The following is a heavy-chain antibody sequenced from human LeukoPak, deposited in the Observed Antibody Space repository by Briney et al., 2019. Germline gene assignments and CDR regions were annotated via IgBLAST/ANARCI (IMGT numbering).Heavy chain of an antibody. D-gene: IGHD5-18*01. CDR1: GFTFSSYS. J-gene: IGHJ3*02. Sequence: PGGSLRLSCAASGFTFSSYSMNWVRQAPGKGLEWVSSISSSSSYIYYADSVKGRFTISRDNAKNSLYLQMNSLRAEDTAVYYCARDSKVDTAMVDDAFDIWGQGTMVTVSS. V-gene: IGHV3-21*01. CDR2: ISSSSSYI. CDR3: ARDSKVDTAMVDDAFDI.